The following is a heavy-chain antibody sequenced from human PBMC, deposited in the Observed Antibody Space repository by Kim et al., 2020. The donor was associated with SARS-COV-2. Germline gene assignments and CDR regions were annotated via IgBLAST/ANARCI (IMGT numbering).Heavy chain of an antibody. Sequence: ASVKVSCKASGYTFTSYGISWVRQAPGQGLEWMGWISAYNGNTNYAQKLQGRVTMTTDTSTSTAYMELRSLRSDDTAVYYCARVYGSGSYYHPYDAFDIWGQGTMVTVSS. CDR2: ISAYNGNT. J-gene: IGHJ3*02. CDR1: GYTFTSYG. V-gene: IGHV1-18*01. D-gene: IGHD3-10*01. CDR3: ARVYGSGSYYHPYDAFDI.